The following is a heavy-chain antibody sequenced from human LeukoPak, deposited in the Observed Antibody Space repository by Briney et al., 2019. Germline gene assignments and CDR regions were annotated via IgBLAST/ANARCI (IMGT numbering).Heavy chain of an antibody. V-gene: IGHV1-2*02. D-gene: IGHD3-16*01. Sequence: ASVKVSCKASGYTFTGYYMHWVRQAPGQGLEWMGWINPNSGGTNYAQKFQGRVTMTRDTSISTAYMELSRLRSDDTAVYYCARDPTPTQAYVWGSVNWFDPWGQGTLVTVSS. CDR1: GYTFTGYY. CDR3: ARDPTPTQAYVWGSVNWFDP. CDR2: INPNSGGT. J-gene: IGHJ5*02.